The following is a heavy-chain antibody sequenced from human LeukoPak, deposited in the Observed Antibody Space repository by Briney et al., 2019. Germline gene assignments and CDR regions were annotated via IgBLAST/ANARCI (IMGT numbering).Heavy chain of an antibody. CDR1: VGFIASYS. J-gene: IGHJ4*02. V-gene: IGHV4-4*07. CDR3: ARGPSGYYYG. Sequence: SETLSLTCTVSVGFIASYSWRWIRQPAGKGLEWIGRIYTRGGSDYNPSLKSRVTMSLDTSKNQFYLKMTSVTAADTAVYYCARGPSGYYYGWGQGLLVTVSS. CDR2: IYTRGGS. D-gene: IGHD3-22*01.